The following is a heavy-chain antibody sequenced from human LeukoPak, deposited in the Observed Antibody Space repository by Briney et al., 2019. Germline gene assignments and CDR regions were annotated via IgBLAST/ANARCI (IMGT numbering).Heavy chain of an antibody. V-gene: IGHV3-21*01. J-gene: IGHJ4*02. CDR3: ARDIAAAGPLPFDY. D-gene: IGHD6-13*01. CDR1: GFTFSSYS. Sequence: GGSLRLSCAASGFTFSSYSMNWVRQAPGKGLEWVSSISSSSSYIYYADSVKGRFTISRDNAKNSLYLQMNSLRAEDTAVYYCARDIAAAGPLPFDYWGQGTLVTVSS. CDR2: ISSSSSYI.